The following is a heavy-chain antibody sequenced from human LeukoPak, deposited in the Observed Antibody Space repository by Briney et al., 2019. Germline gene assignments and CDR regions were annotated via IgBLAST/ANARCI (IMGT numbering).Heavy chain of an antibody. D-gene: IGHD3-10*01. CDR1: GYTFTSYG. CDR2: ISAYNGNT. V-gene: IGHV1-18*01. Sequence: ASVKVSCKASGYTFTSYGISWVRQAPGQGLEWMGWISAYNGNTNYAQKLQGRVTMTTDTSTSTAYMELRSLRSDDTAVYYCAREDTMVRGGYYFDYWGQGTLVTVSS. CDR3: AREDTMVRGGYYFDY. J-gene: IGHJ4*02.